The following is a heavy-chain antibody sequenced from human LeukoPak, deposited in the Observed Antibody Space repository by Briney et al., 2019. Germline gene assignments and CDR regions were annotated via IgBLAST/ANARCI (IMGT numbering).Heavy chain of an antibody. CDR1: GYTFTGYY. CDR3: AGDHMPPYYYDSSGYTGVGAFDI. D-gene: IGHD3-22*01. CDR2: INPNCGGT. Sequence: ASLKVACKASGYTFTGYYMHWVRQAPGQGLEWMGGINPNCGGTNYAQKFQGRVTMTRDTSISTAYMELSRLRSDDTAVYYCAGDHMPPYYYDSSGYTGVGAFDIWGQGTMVTVSS. V-gene: IGHV1-2*02. J-gene: IGHJ3*02.